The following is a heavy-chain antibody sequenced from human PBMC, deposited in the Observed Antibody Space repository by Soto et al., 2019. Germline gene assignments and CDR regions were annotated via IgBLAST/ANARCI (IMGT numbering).Heavy chain of an antibody. CDR1: GFSLSNARMG. J-gene: IGHJ6*02. CDR3: ARIPAGVYYFGVVRGGKDV. D-gene: IGHD3-3*01. V-gene: IGHV2-26*01. Sequence: QVTLKESGPVLVKPTETLTLTCTVSGFSLSNARMGVSWIRQPPGKALEGLAHIFSNDEKSYSTSLKSRLTNSKDTSKSQVVLNMNKMDPVDTATYYCARIPAGVYYFGVVRGGKDVWGQGTTVTVSS. CDR2: IFSNDEK.